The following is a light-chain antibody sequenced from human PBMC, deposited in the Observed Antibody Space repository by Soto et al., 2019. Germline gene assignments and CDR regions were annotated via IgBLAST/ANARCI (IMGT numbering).Light chain of an antibody. CDR3: QQYNNYPYT. J-gene: IGKJ2*01. Sequence: DVQMTQSPSTLAAFVGDRLTITCRASQSVFDWLAWYQQKPGKAPKLLIYKASSVEDGVPSRFSGSGSGTEFSLTISSLQPEDFATYYCQQYNNYPYTFGQGTKLEV. CDR1: QSVFDW. CDR2: KAS. V-gene: IGKV1-5*03.